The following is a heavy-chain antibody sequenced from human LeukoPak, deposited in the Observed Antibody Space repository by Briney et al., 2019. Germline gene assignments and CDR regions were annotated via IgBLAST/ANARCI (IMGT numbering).Heavy chain of an antibody. CDR3: SSGYQPSVN. J-gene: IGHJ4*02. CDR2: ISYDGSNK. V-gene: IGHV3-30-3*01. D-gene: IGHD3-22*01. CDR1: GFTFSSYA. Sequence: GGSLRLSCAASGFTFSSYAMHWVRQAPGKGLEWVAVISYDGSNKYYADSVKGRFTISRDNSKNTLYLQMNSLRAEDTAVYYSSSGYQPSVNWGQGTLVTVSS.